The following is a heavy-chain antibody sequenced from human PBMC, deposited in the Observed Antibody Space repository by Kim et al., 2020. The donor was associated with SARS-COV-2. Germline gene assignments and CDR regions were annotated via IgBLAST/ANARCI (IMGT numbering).Heavy chain of an antibody. CDR3: ASLSLGYCSGGSCYPPIGY. D-gene: IGHD2-15*01. J-gene: IGHJ4*02. V-gene: IGHV4-34*01. CDR1: GGSFSGYY. Sequence: SETLSLTCAVYGGSFSGYYWSWIRQPPGKGLEWIGEINHSGSTNYNPSLKSRVTISVDTSKNQFSLKLSSVTAADTAVYYCASLSLGYCSGGSCYPPIGYWGQGTLVTVSS. CDR2: INHSGST.